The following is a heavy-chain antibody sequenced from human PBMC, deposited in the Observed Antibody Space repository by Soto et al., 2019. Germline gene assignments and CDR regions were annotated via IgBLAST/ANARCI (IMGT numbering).Heavy chain of an antibody. CDR2: IIPIFGTA. V-gene: IGHV1-69*13. CDR1: GGTFSSYA. J-gene: IGHJ6*02. CDR3: ASGLEVTGGMDV. Sequence: ASVKVSCKASGGTFSSYAISWVRQAPGQGLEWMGGIIPIFGTANYARKFQGRVTITADESTSTAYMELSSLRSEDTAVYYCASGLEVTGGMDVWGQGTTVTVSS. D-gene: IGHD2-21*02.